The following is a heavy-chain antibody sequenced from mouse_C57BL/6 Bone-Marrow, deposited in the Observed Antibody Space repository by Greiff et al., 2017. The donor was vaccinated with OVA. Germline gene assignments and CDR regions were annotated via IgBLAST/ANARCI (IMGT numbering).Heavy chain of an antibody. J-gene: IGHJ2*01. Sequence: VQLQQSGPVLVKPGASVKMSCKASGYTFTDYYMNWVKQSHGKSLEWIGVINPYNGGTSYNQKFKGKATLTVDKSSSTAYMELSSLTSEDSAVYYGADRWLLDDWGQGTTLTVSS. CDR3: ADRWLLDD. CDR2: INPYNGGT. D-gene: IGHD2-3*01. CDR1: GYTFTDYY. V-gene: IGHV1-19*01.